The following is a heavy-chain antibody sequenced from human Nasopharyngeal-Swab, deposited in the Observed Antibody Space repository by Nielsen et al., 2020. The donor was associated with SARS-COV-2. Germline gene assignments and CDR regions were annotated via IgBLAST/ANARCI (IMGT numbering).Heavy chain of an antibody. D-gene: IGHD3-10*01. CDR1: GFTFSSYA. CDR2: ISGSGDTT. J-gene: IGHJ6*02. CDR3: AKRKEILWLGSQRHGMDV. V-gene: IGHV3-23*01. Sequence: GGSLRLSCAASGFTFSSYAMSWVRQAPGKGLEWVSIISGSGDTTYYADSVNDRFTISRDNSKNTLYLQMHSLRPEDTAVYFCAKRKEILWLGSQRHGMDVWGQGTTVTVSS.